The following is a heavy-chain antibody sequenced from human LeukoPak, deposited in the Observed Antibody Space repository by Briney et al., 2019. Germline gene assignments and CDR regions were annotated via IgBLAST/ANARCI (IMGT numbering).Heavy chain of an antibody. J-gene: IGHJ4*02. CDR2: IYTSGSP. CDR1: GGSISSGHFY. V-gene: IGHV4-61*02. D-gene: IGHD3-3*02. Sequence: PSQTLSLTCTVSGGSISSGHFYWSWIRQPAGEGLEWIGRIYTSGSPNYNPSLKSRVTISVDTSKNQFSLRLSSVTAADTAVYYCARERSAAPFYYFDYWGQGTLVTVSS. CDR3: ARERSAAPFYYFDY.